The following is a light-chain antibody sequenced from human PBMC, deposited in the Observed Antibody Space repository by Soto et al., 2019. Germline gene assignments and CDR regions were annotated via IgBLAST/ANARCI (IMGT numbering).Light chain of an antibody. V-gene: IGKV3-20*01. CDR1: QSVRSNY. CDR3: QQYGSSPGT. Sequence: EIVLPQSPGTLSLPPGERVTLSCRASQSVRSNYLAWYQQKPGQAPRLLIYGASNRATGIPDTFTGSGSGTDFTLTISRVEPEDFAVYYCQQYGSSPGTFGQGTKLEIK. CDR2: GAS. J-gene: IGKJ2*01.